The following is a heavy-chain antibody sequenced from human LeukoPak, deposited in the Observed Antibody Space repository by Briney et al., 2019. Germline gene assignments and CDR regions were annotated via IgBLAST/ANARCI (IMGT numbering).Heavy chain of an antibody. V-gene: IGHV1-2*02. D-gene: IGHD3-10*01. J-gene: IGHJ6*02. CDR1: GYTFTDYY. CDR2: IKPNSGGT. CDR3: VRDCCFGFGELRGMDV. Sequence: EASVKVSCKASGYTFTDYYMHWVRQAPGQGLEWMGWIKPNSGGTNYAQKFQGRVTMTRDTSISTAYMELSRLTSDDTAVYYCVRDCCFGFGELRGMDVWGQGTTVTVSS.